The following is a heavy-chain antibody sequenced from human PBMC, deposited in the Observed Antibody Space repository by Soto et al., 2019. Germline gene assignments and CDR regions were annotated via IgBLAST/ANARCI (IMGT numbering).Heavy chain of an antibody. V-gene: IGHV1-8*01. D-gene: IGHD3-3*01. Sequence: ASVTVSCTASGYTFTSYDINWVRQATGQGLEWMGWMNPNSGNTGYAQKFQGRVTMTRNTSISTAYMELSSLRSEDTAVYYCARGSRYYDFWSGYYTEGWFDPWGQGTLVTVSS. CDR3: ARGSRYYDFWSGYYTEGWFDP. J-gene: IGHJ5*02. CDR2: MNPNSGNT. CDR1: GYTFTSYD.